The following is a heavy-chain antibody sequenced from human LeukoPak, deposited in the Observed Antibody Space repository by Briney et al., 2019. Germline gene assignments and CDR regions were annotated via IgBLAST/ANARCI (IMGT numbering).Heavy chain of an antibody. D-gene: IGHD4-17*01. CDR2: IKPDGYEK. CDR3: RKGHYDDSA. Sequence: PGGSLRLSCVASGFTFTNFWMNWVRQAPGKGPEWVANIKPDGYEKYYVGSVKGRFTISRDNTKNLLYLQMNSLRAEDMAVYYCRKGHYDDSAWDQGTLVTVSS. V-gene: IGHV3-7*01. J-gene: IGHJ5*02. CDR1: GFTFTNFW.